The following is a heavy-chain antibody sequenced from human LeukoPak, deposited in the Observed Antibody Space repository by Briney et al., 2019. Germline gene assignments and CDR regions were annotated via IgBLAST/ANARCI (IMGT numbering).Heavy chain of an antibody. CDR3: ARERVYYYDSSGYSLDY. J-gene: IGHJ4*02. V-gene: IGHV3-21*01. CDR2: ISSGSSYI. D-gene: IGHD3-22*01. CDR1: GFTFSSYS. Sequence: GGSLRLSCAASGFTFSSYSMNWVRQAPGKGLEWVSSISSGSSYIYYADSVKGRFTISRDNAKNSLYLQMNSLRAEDTAVYYCARERVYYYDSSGYSLDYWGQGTLVTVSS.